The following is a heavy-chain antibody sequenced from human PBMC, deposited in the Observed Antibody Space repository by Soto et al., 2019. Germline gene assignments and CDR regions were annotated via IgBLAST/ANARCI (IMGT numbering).Heavy chain of an antibody. CDR1: GFTFSSYG. CDR2: IWYDGSNK. CDR3: ARGFLSSDIVATTKRDYYYYYMDV. Sequence: PGGSLRLSCAASGFTFSSYGMHWVRQAPGKGLEWVAVIWYDGSNKYYADSVKGRFTISRDNSKNTLYLQMNSLRAEDTAVYYCARGFLSSDIVATTKRDYYYYYMDVWGKGTTVTVSS. J-gene: IGHJ6*03. V-gene: IGHV3-33*01. D-gene: IGHD5-12*01.